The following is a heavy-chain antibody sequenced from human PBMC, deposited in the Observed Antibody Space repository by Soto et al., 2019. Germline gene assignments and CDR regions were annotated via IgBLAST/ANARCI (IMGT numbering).Heavy chain of an antibody. Sequence: ASVKVSCKACGYTFTSYYVHWVRQAPGQGLEWMGIINPSSGSTSYAQKFQGRVTMTRDTSTSTVYMELSSLRSEDTAVYYCASDYDLWSGNWEDYYYYYGMDVWGQGTTVTVSS. V-gene: IGHV1-46*01. CDR2: INPSSGST. CDR1: GYTFTSYY. D-gene: IGHD3-3*01. CDR3: ASDYDLWSGNWEDYYYYYGMDV. J-gene: IGHJ6*02.